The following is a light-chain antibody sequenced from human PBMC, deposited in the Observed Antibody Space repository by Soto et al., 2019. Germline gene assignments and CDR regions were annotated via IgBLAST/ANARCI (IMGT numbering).Light chain of an antibody. J-gene: IGLJ3*02. V-gene: IGLV1-44*01. CDR2: GSD. CDR1: SSNIGRNS. CDR3: AAWDDSLDGFVV. Sequence: QSVLTQPPSASGTPGQRVTISCSGSSSNIGRNSVSWYQHLPGTAPKLLISGSDQRPSGVPDRFSGSKSGASASLAISGLQSEDEADYYCAAWDDSLDGFVVFGGGTKVTVL.